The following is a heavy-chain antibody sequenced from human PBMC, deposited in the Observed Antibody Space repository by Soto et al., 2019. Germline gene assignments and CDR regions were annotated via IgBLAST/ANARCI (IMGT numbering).Heavy chain of an antibody. CDR2: INHSGST. CDR1: GGSFSGYY. Sequence: SETLSLTCAVYGGSFSGYYWSWIRQPPGKGLEWIGEINHSGSTNYNPSLKSRVTISVDTSKNQFSLKLSSVTAADTAVYYCARGEITMVRGVIFVYWGQGTLVTVSS. J-gene: IGHJ4*02. D-gene: IGHD3-10*01. V-gene: IGHV4-34*01. CDR3: ARGEITMVRGVIFVY.